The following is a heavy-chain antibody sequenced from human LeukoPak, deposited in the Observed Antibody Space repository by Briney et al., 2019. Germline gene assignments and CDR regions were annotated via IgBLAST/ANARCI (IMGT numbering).Heavy chain of an antibody. J-gene: IGHJ3*02. CDR1: GGSISSSNW. V-gene: IGHV4-4*02. CDR3: ARRYCSSTSCYVGAAFDI. CDR2: INHSGST. Sequence: PSGTLSLTCAVSGGSISSSNWWSWVRQPPGKGLEWIGEINHSGSTNYNPSLKSRVTISVDTSKNQFSLKLSSVTAADTAVYYCARRYCSSTSCYVGAAFDIWGQGTMVTVSS. D-gene: IGHD2-2*01.